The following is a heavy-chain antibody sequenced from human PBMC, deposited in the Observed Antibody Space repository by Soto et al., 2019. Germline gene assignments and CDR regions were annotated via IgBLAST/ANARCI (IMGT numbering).Heavy chain of an antibody. CDR3: ARETTDCRSANCFGFYSPWFVP. D-gene: IGHD2-2*01. J-gene: IGHJ5*02. CDR2: ISYDGGNK. Sequence: QEQLVESGGGVVQPGGSLRLSCVASGFSLINYGMHWVRQAPGKGLEWVAVISYDGGNKQYADSVKGRHTISRDNSKNTLYLQMTSLKNEDTAMYYCARETTDCRSANCFGFYSPWFVPGGQGTLFSVSS. V-gene: IGHV3-30*03. CDR1: GFSLINYG.